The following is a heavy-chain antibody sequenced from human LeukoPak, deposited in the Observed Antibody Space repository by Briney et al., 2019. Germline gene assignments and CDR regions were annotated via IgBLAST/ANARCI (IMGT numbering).Heavy chain of an antibody. D-gene: IGHD6-6*01. CDR2: VYYSGST. Sequence: SETLSLTCTASGGSISSYFWSWIRQPPGKGLEWIGYVYYSGSTNYNPSLKSRVTISVDTSKKQFSLKLSSVTAADTAVYYCARRPDGTSHFDYWGQGTLVTVSS. J-gene: IGHJ4*02. CDR1: GGSISSYF. CDR3: ARRPDGTSHFDY. V-gene: IGHV4-59*08.